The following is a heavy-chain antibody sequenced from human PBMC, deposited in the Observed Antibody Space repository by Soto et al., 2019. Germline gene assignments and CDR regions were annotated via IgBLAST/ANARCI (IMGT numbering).Heavy chain of an antibody. CDR1: GFTFSTYA. J-gene: IGHJ4*02. V-gene: IGHV3-23*01. CDR2: ISGISSST. Sequence: GGSLRLSCAASGFTFSTYAMGWVRQALGKGLEWVPGISGISSSTNYADSVKGRFTISRDISKNMLYLQMNSLRADDTAVYYCAIGLRDCRNTSCYLDYFDYWGQGTLVTVSS. D-gene: IGHD2-2*01. CDR3: AIGLRDCRNTSCYLDYFDY.